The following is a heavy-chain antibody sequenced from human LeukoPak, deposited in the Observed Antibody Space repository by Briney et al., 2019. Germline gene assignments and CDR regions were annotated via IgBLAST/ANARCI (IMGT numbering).Heavy chain of an antibody. CDR3: ARGRITMVRGVNYYFDY. J-gene: IGHJ4*02. Sequence: SETLSLTCTVSGGSISSYYWSWIRQPPGKGLEWIGYIYYSGSTNYNPSLKSRVTISVDTSKNQFSLKLSSVTAADTAVYYCARGRITMVRGVNYYFDYWGQGTLVTVSS. CDR2: IYYSGST. CDR1: GGSISSYY. D-gene: IGHD3-10*01. V-gene: IGHV4-59*01.